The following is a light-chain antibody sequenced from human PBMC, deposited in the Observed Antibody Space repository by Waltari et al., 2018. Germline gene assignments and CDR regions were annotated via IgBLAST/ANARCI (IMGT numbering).Light chain of an antibody. CDR2: GRD. CDR1: GSNRGAGYD. Sequence: QSVLTQPPSVSGAPGQRVTISCTGSGSNRGAGYDVHWYQQIPAKAPKLPIYGRDDLPSGVPARLSGSQSGTSASLAITGIQADDEADYYCQSYDTSLAVVFGGGTKLTVL. V-gene: IGLV1-40*01. CDR3: QSYDTSLAVV. J-gene: IGLJ2*01.